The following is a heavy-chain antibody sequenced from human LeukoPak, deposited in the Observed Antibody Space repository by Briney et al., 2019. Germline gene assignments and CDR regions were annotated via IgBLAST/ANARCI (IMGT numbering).Heavy chain of an antibody. D-gene: IGHD5-18*01. J-gene: IGHJ4*02. CDR1: GGSFSGYY. CDR2: INHSGST. V-gene: IGHV4-34*01. Sequence: ETLSLTCAVYGGSFSGYYWSWIRQPPGKGLEWIGEINHSGSTNYNPSLKSRVTISVDTSKNQFSLKLNSVTAADTAVCYCARGIFRGYSYGPNFDYWGQGTLVTVSS. CDR3: ARGIFRGYSYGPNFDY.